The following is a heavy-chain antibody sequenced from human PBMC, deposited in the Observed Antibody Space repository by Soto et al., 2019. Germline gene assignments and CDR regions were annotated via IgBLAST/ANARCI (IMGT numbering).Heavy chain of an antibody. D-gene: IGHD2-15*01. J-gene: IGHJ4*02. V-gene: IGHV3-23*01. CDR1: GFPFWSYA. Sequence: GGALGRSCCASGFPFWSYAISWGPQAPGKGLEWVSAISGSGGSTYYADSVKGRFTISRDNSKNTLYLQMNSLRAEDTAVYYCAKPIPVEVYYFDYWGQGTLVTVSS. CDR3: AKPIPVEVYYFDY. CDR2: ISGSGGST.